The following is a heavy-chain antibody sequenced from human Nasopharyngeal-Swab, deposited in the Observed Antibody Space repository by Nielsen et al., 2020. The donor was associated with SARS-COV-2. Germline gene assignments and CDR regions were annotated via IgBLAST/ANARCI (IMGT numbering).Heavy chain of an antibody. CDR2: ISVSGDRT. D-gene: IGHD1-26*01. CDR3: ARGSGGSDY. J-gene: IGHJ4*02. V-gene: IGHV3-23*01. CDR1: GFTFDDYA. Sequence: GESLKISCAASGFTFDDYAMHWVRQAPGKGLEWVSVISVSGDRTYYADSVKGRFIISRDNSKNTLYLQMNSLRAEDTAVYYCARGSGGSDYWGQGTLVIVSS.